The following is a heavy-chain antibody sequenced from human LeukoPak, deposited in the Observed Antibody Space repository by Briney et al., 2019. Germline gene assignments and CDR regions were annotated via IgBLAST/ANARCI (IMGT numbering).Heavy chain of an antibody. V-gene: IGHV3-30*03. J-gene: IGHJ5*02. D-gene: IGHD3-10*01. Sequence: QSGGSLRLSCAASGFTFSSYGMHWVRQAPGKGLEWVAVISYDGSNKYYADSVKGRFTISRDNSKNTLYLQMNSLRAEDTAVYYCARDRPLYGSGSYYTINWFDPWGQGTLVTVSS. CDR1: GFTFSSYG. CDR3: ARDRPLYGSGSYYTINWFDP. CDR2: ISYDGSNK.